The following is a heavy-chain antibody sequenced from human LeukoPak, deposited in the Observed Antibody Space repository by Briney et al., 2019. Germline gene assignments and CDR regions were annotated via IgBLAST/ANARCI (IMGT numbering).Heavy chain of an antibody. CDR1: EFTFNNAW. CDR2: IKSKTDGGTI. D-gene: IGHD4-11*01. Sequence: GGSLRLSCAASEFTFNNAWMSWVRQAPGKGLEWVGRIKSKTDGGTIDYAAPVKGRFTISRDDSKNTLYLQMNSLKTEDTAVYYCTTDLSMTTITTVRAFDIWGQGTMVTVSS. CDR3: TTDLSMTTITTVRAFDI. V-gene: IGHV3-15*01. J-gene: IGHJ3*02.